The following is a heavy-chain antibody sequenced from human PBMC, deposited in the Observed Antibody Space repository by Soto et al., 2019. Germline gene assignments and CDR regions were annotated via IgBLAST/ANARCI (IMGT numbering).Heavy chain of an antibody. Sequence: GASVKVSCKASGCTFSSYAISWVRQAPGQGLEWMGGIIPIFGTANYAQKFQGRVTITADKSTSTAYMELSSLRSEDTAVYYCARGDLVPAAINYYYYSMDVWGQGTTVTVSS. V-gene: IGHV1-69*06. CDR2: IIPIFGTA. CDR3: ARGDLVPAAINYYYYSMDV. D-gene: IGHD2-2*02. CDR1: GCTFSSYA. J-gene: IGHJ6*02.